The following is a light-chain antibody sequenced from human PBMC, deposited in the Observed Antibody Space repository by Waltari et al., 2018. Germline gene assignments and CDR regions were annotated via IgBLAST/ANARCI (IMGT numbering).Light chain of an antibody. CDR1: NIATKR. CDR2: YDS. V-gene: IGLV3-21*04. Sequence: SYVLTQPPSVSVAPGETARIPCGGNNIATKRVPWYQQKPGQAPILVISYDSDRPSGIPERFSGSNSGNTATLTITRVEAADEADYFCQVWDANNDPGVFGAGTEVTVL. CDR3: QVWDANNDPGV. J-gene: IGLJ1*01.